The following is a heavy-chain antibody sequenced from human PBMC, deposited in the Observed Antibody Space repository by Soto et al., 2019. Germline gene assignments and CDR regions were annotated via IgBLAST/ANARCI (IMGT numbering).Heavy chain of an antibody. CDR2: INPSGGST. CDR1: GYTFISYF. Sequence: ASVMVSCKASGYTFISYFIHWVRQAPGQGLEWMGIINPSGGSTTYAQKVQGRVTMTRDTSTSTVYMGLSSLRSEDTAVYYCARGRGGTHSYYYYYDIDVWG. CDR3: ARGRGGTHSYYYYYDIDV. D-gene: IGHD3-16*01. J-gene: IGHJ6*02. V-gene: IGHV1-46*01.